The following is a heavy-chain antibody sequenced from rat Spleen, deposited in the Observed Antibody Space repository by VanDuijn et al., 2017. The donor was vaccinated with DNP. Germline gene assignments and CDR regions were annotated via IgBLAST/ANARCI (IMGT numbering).Heavy chain of an antibody. J-gene: IGHJ2*01. V-gene: IGHV5-17*01. CDR2: ISYDGSRT. CDR3: ARGAFFDY. CDR1: GFTFSDYA. Sequence: EVQLVESGGGLVQPGRSLKLSCAASGFTFSDYAMAWVRQAPKKGLEWVATISYDGSRTYYRDSVKGRFTISRDNAKSTLYLQRDSLRSEDTATYYCARGAFFDYWGQGVMVTVSS.